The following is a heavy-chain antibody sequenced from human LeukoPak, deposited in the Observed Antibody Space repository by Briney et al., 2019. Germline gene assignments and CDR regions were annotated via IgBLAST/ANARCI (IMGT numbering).Heavy chain of an antibody. Sequence: ETLSLTCAVYGGSFSGYYWSWIRQPPGKGLVWVSRINSDGSSTSYADSVKGRFTISRDNAKNTLYLQMNSLRAEDTAVYYCARIPDDYYYGMDVWGQGTTVTVSS. CDR2: INSDGSST. CDR3: ARIPDDYYYGMDV. CDR1: GGSFSGYY. D-gene: IGHD2-2*02. V-gene: IGHV3-74*01. J-gene: IGHJ6*02.